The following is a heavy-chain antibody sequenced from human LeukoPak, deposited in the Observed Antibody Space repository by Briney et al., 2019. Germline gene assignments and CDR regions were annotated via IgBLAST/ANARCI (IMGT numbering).Heavy chain of an antibody. D-gene: IGHD5-24*01. CDR1: GGTFSSYA. Sequence: ASVKVSCKASGGTFSSYAISWVRQAPGQGLEWVGGIIPIFGTANYAQKFQGRVTITADESTSTAYMELSSLRSEDTAVYYCARLPGWLQPYYFDYWGRGTLVTVSS. CDR3: ARLPGWLQPYYFDY. V-gene: IGHV1-69*13. J-gene: IGHJ4*02. CDR2: IIPIFGTA.